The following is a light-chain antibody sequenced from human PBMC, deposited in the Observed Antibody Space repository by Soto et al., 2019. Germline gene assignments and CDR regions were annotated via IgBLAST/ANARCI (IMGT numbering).Light chain of an antibody. V-gene: IGKV1-5*01. Sequence: VTQSPSTLSASFGDSVTITCRASQSIGTWLAWSQQKPGKAPKLLMHDASTLESGVQSRFSGSGSGRVFSLTISSLKPDDFATYYCQQYDNYWTFGQGTKVDIK. CDR2: DAS. J-gene: IGKJ1*01. CDR1: QSIGTW. CDR3: QQYDNYWT.